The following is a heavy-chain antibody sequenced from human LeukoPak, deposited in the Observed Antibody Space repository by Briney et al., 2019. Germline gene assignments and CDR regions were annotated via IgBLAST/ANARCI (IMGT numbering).Heavy chain of an antibody. CDR2: IWYDGSIK. CDR1: GFSFRDFG. J-gene: IGHJ4*02. V-gene: IGHV3-33*03. Sequence: PGGSLRLSCAASGFSFRDFGMHWVRQAPGKGLEWLVIIWYDGSIKYYADSVKGRFTISRDNAKNSLYLQMNSLRVEDTAVYYCAKEGRSLQTYWGQGTLVTVSS. D-gene: IGHD5-24*01. CDR3: AKEGRSLQTY.